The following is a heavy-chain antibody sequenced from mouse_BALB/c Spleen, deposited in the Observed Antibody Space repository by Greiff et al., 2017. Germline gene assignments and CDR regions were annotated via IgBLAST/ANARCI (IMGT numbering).Heavy chain of an antibody. J-gene: IGHJ2*01. Sequence: VQLKQSGPGLVKPSQSLSLTCTASGYSITSDYAWNWIRQFPGNKLEWMGYISYSGSTSYNPSLKSRISITRDTSKNQFFLQLNSVTTEDTATYYCAISGYGNYFDYWGQGTTLTVSS. CDR3: AISGYGNYFDY. CDR1: GYSITSDYA. D-gene: IGHD2-10*02. CDR2: ISYSGST. V-gene: IGHV3-2*02.